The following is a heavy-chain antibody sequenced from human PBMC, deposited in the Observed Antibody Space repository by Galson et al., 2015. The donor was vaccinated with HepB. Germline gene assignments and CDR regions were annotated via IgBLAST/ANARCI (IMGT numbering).Heavy chain of an antibody. CDR3: ARDRFLEWLFHDYYMDV. CDR1: GFTFSSYS. Sequence: SLRLSCAASGFTFSSYSMNWVRQAPGKGLEWVSSISSSSSYIYYADSVKGRFTISRDNAKNSLYLQMNSLRAEDTAVYYCARDRFLEWLFHDYYMDVWGKGTTVTVSS. J-gene: IGHJ6*03. V-gene: IGHV3-21*04. D-gene: IGHD3-3*01. CDR2: ISSSSSYI.